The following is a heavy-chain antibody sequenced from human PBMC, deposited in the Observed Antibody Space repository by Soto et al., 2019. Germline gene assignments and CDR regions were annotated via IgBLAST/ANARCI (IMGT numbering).Heavy chain of an antibody. J-gene: IGHJ4*02. CDR1: GGSINNNFW. CDR3: ARQGSY. Sequence: ASETLSLTCAVSGGSINNNFWSWVRQPPGKGLEWIGEIYQTGSINYNPSLGSRVTISADPSKNQVSLTLTSVTAADTAVYYCARQGSYWGQGALVTVSS. V-gene: IGHV4-4*02. CDR2: IYQTGSI.